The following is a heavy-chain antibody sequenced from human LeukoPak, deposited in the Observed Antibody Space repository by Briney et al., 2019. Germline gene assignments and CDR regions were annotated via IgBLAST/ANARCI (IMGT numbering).Heavy chain of an antibody. D-gene: IGHD5-12*01. Sequence: PGGSLRLSCAASGFTFSSYEMNWVRQAPGKGLEWVSYISSSGSTIYYADSVKGRFTISRDNAKNSLYLQMNSLRAEDTAVYYCARIPTTGGYYFDYWGQGTLVTVSS. J-gene: IGHJ4*02. CDR3: ARIPTTGGYYFDY. V-gene: IGHV3-48*03. CDR1: GFTFSSYE. CDR2: ISSSGSTI.